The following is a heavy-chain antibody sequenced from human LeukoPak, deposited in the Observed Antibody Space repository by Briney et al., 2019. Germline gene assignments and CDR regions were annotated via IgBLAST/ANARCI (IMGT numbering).Heavy chain of an antibody. D-gene: IGHD1-26*01. CDR1: GGSISSGNW. CDR3: ARLGGSYPSYYFDY. CDR2: IYHTGST. J-gene: IGHJ4*02. Sequence: SETLSLTCAVSGGSISSGNWWSWVRQPPGQGLESIGEIYHTGSTNYNPSLKSRVTISVDKSENQFSLRLNSVTAADTAVYFCARLGGSYPSYYFDYWGQGTLVTVSS. V-gene: IGHV4-4*02.